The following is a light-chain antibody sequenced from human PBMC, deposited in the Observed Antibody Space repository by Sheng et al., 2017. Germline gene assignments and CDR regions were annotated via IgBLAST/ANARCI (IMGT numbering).Light chain of an antibody. V-gene: IGLV3-1*01. J-gene: IGLJ2*01. CDR2: QDY. CDR1: KLGNKY. Sequence: SYELTQPPSVSVSPGQTASITCSGDKLGNKYACWYQQKPGQSPVVVIYQDYKRPSGIPXRFSGSNSGNTATLTISGTQAMDEADYYCQAWDSSTVVFGGGTKLTVL. CDR3: QAWDSSTVV.